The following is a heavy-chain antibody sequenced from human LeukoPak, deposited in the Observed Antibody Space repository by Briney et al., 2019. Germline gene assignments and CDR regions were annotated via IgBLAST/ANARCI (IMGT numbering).Heavy chain of an antibody. CDR3: ARDRIAAAYYYYYGMDV. D-gene: IGHD6-6*01. CDR1: GFTFSSYA. CDR2: ISYDGSNE. V-gene: IGHV3-30-3*01. J-gene: IGHJ6*02. Sequence: GGSLRLSCAASGFTFSSYAMHWVRQAPGKGLEWVAVISYDGSNEYYADSVKGRFTISRDNSKNTLYLQTNSLRAEDTAVYYCARDRIAAAYYYYYGMDVWGQGTTVTVSS.